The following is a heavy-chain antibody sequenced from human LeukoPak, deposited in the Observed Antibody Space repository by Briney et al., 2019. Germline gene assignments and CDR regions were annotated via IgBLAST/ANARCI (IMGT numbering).Heavy chain of an antibody. Sequence: SETLSLTCAVSGYSISSGYYWGWIQPPPGKGLEWIGSIYHSGSTYYNPSLKSRVTISVDTSKNQFSLKLSSVTAADTAVYYCARGPWSGYSHWGQGTLVTVSS. V-gene: IGHV4-38-2*01. J-gene: IGHJ4*02. CDR3: ARGPWSGYSH. CDR2: IYHSGST. CDR1: GYSISSGYY. D-gene: IGHD3-3*01.